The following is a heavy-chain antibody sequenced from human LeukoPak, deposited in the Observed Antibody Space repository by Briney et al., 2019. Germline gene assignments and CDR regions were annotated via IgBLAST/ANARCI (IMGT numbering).Heavy chain of an antibody. CDR2: IYYSGRT. V-gene: IGHV4-39*07. CDR1: GGSISSSSYY. D-gene: IGHD4-11*01. CDR3: ARVASNYDFDY. J-gene: IGHJ4*02. Sequence: SETLSLTCTVSGGSISSSSYYWGWIRQPPGKGLEWIGSIYYSGRTNYTPSLKSRVTISVDKSKNQLSLKLSSVTAADTAVYYCARVASNYDFDYWGQGTLVTVSS.